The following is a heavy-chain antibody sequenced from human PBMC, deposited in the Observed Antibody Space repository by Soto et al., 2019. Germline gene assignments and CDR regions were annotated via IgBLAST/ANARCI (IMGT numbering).Heavy chain of an antibody. CDR3: ARTEGVVGVRSRWFDP. V-gene: IGHV3-30-3*01. CDR2: TSYDGSNK. D-gene: IGHD1-26*01. J-gene: IGHJ5*02. Sequence: GGSLRLSCAASGFTFSSFAMNWVRQAPGKGLEWVAVTSYDGSNKYYADSVKGRFTISRDNSKNTVYLQMNSLRAEDTSVYYCARTEGVVGVRSRWFDPWGQGTLVTVSS. CDR1: GFTFSSFA.